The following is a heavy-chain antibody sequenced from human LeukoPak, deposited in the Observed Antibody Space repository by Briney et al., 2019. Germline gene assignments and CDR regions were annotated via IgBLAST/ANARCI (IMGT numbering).Heavy chain of an antibody. J-gene: IGHJ4*02. D-gene: IGHD5-18*01. Sequence: SVKVSCKASGGTFSSYAISWVRQAPGQGLEWMGGIIPIFGTANYAQKFQGRVTITADESTSTAYMELSSLRSEDTAVYYCARTTAMVQRDYFDYWGQGTLVTVSS. V-gene: IGHV1-69*01. CDR1: GGTFSSYA. CDR2: IIPIFGTA. CDR3: ARTTAMVQRDYFDY.